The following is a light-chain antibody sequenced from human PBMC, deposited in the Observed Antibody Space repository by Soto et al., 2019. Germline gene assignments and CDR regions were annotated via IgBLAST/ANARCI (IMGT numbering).Light chain of an antibody. Sequence: DIQMTQSPSSLSASVGDRVAITCLASQSISTYLNWYQQKPGKAPKVLIYAASNLQSGVPPRFSGSGSGTDFTLTISSLQPEDVATYFCQQSYRTPITFGQGTRLEIK. CDR1: QSISTY. CDR3: QQSYRTPIT. V-gene: IGKV1-39*01. CDR2: AAS. J-gene: IGKJ5*01.